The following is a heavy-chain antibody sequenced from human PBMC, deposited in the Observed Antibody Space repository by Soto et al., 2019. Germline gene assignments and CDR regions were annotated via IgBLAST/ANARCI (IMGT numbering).Heavy chain of an antibody. V-gene: IGHV4-34*01. CDR1: GGSFSGYY. Sequence: PSETLSLTCAVYGGSFSGYYWSWIRQPPGKGLEWIGEINHSGSTNYNPSLKSRVTISVDTSKNQFSLKLSPVTAADTAVYYCAKGSSGSTRPFDPWGQGTLVTVSS. CDR3: AKGSSGSTRPFDP. J-gene: IGHJ5*02. CDR2: INHSGST. D-gene: IGHD3-22*01.